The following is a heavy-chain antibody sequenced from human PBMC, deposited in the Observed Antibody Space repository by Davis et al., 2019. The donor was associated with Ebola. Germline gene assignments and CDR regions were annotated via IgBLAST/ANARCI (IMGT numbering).Heavy chain of an antibody. Sequence: AASVKVSCKASGYTFTSYYMHWVRQAPGQGLEWMGIINPSGGSTSYAQKFQGRVTMTRDTSISTAYMELSRLRSDDTAVYYCARETNYYGSGSLTAFDIWGQGTMVTVSS. V-gene: IGHV1-46*01. CDR1: GYTFTSYY. CDR2: INPSGGST. D-gene: IGHD3-10*01. CDR3: ARETNYYGSGSLTAFDI. J-gene: IGHJ3*02.